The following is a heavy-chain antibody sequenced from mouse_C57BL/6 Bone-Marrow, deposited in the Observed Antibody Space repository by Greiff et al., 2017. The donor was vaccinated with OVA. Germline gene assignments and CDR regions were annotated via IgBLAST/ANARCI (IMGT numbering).Heavy chain of an antibody. CDR3: AYDYDEAMDY. D-gene: IGHD2-4*01. CDR1: GYTFTDYY. J-gene: IGHJ4*01. Sequence: EVQLQQSGPELVKPGASVKISCKASGYTFTDYYMNWVKQSHGKSLEWIGDINPNNGGTSYNQKFKGKATLTVDKSSSTAYMELRSLTSEDSAVYYCAYDYDEAMDYWGQGTSVTVSS. V-gene: IGHV1-26*01. CDR2: INPNNGGT.